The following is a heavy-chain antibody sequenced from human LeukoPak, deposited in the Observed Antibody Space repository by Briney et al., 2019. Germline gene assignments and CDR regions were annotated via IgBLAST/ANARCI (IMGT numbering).Heavy chain of an antibody. CDR1: GFTFSNYW. CDR3: ARGANWFDR. CDR2: IKQDGSEK. J-gene: IGHJ5*02. Sequence: PGGSLRLSCAASGFTFSNYWMTWVRQAPGKGLEWVANIKQDGSEKYYVDSVRGRFTISRDNAKNSLYLQMNSLRAEDTAVYYCARGANWFDRWGQGTLVTVSS. V-gene: IGHV3-7*01.